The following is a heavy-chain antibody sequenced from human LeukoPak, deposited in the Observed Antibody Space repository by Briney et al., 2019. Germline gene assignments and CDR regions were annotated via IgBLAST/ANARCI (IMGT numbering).Heavy chain of an antibody. D-gene: IGHD6-19*01. Sequence: PGGSLRLSCAASGFTFSSYAMSWVRQAPGKGLEWVSAISGSGGSTYYADSVKGRFTISRDNSKNTLYLQMNSLRAEDTAVYYCAGGYSSVWYRFDYWGQGTLVTVSS. CDR3: AGGYSSVWYRFDY. CDR1: GFTFSSYA. CDR2: ISGSGGST. J-gene: IGHJ4*02. V-gene: IGHV3-23*01.